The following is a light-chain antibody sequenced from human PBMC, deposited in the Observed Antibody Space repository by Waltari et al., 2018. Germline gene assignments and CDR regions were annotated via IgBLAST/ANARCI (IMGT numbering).Light chain of an antibody. J-gene: IGKJ5*01. V-gene: IGKV3-15*01. CDR1: QSISSN. Sequence: EIVMTQSPATLSVAPGERATLSCRASQSISSNLAWYQQKPGQAPRLLVYETSTRATGIPARFRGSGSGTEFSLTITSLQSEDSALYHCQQYNVWPPITFGQGTRLEIQ. CDR3: QQYNVWPPIT. CDR2: ETS.